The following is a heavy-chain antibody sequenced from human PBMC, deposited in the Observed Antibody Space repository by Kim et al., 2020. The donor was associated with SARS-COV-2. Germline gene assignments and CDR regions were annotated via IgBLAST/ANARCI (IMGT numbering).Heavy chain of an antibody. J-gene: IGHJ6*02. V-gene: IGHV3-23*01. CDR1: GFTFSSYA. CDR3: AKSRDYSNYVIYYYYGMDV. D-gene: IGHD4-4*01. Sequence: GGSLRLSCAASGFTFSSYAMSWVRQAPGKGLEWVSAISGSGGSTYYADSVKGRFTISRDNSKNTLYLQMNSLRAEDTAVYYCAKSRDYSNYVIYYYYGMDVWGQGTTVTVSS. CDR2: ISGSGGST.